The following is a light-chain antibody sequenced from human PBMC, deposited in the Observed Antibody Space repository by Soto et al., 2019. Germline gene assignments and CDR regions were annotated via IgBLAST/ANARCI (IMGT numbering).Light chain of an antibody. Sequence: DIQMTQSPSSLSASVGDRVTITCRASQSTRNNLNWYQQKPGKDPNLLIYAASSLPSGVPSRFSGSGSGTDFTLTISSLQPEDFATYYCQQGDSAPFTFGQGTKLEIK. CDR1: QSTRNN. CDR2: AAS. CDR3: QQGDSAPFT. V-gene: IGKV1-39*01. J-gene: IGKJ2*01.